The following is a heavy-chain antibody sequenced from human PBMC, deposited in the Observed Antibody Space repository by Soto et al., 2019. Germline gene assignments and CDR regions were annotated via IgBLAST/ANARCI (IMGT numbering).Heavy chain of an antibody. V-gene: IGHV4-59*01. CDR1: GGSISSYY. J-gene: IGHJ5*02. D-gene: IGHD2-2*01. CDR2: IYYSGST. CDR3: ARASVVVPAAMIGGKNWFDP. Sequence: ETLSLTCTVSGGSISSYYWSWIRQPPGKGLEWIGYIYYSGSTNYNPSLKSRVTISVDTSKNQFSLKLSSVTAADTAVYYCARASVVVPAAMIGGKNWFDPWGQGTLVTVSS.